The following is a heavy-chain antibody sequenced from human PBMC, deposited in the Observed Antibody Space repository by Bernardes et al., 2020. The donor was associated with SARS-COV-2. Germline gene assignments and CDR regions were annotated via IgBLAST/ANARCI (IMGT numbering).Heavy chain of an antibody. V-gene: IGHV4-61*02. J-gene: IGHJ4*02. CDR2: VYVRGNT. CDR3: ARDGDGYGTFDY. D-gene: IGHD5-12*01. Sequence: SETLSLTCTVSGRPISSDFYYWSWIRQPAGKGLEWLGRVYVRGNTNYSPSLNNRITISLDTSKNEISLRLSSVTAADTAVYFCARDGDGYGTFDYWGQGALVT. CDR1: GRPISSDFYY.